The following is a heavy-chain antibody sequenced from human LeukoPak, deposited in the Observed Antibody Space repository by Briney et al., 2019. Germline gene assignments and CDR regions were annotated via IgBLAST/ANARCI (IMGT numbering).Heavy chain of an antibody. CDR2: INPNSGGT. Sequence: ASVKLSCKASGYTFTGYYIHWVRQAPGQGLEWMGWINPNSGGTNYAQKFQGRVTMTRGTSISTAYMELSRLRSNDTAVYYCARDLDSSTWYPIWGQGTLVTVSS. D-gene: IGHD6-13*01. CDR3: ARDLDSSTWYPI. CDR1: GYTFTGYY. J-gene: IGHJ4*02. V-gene: IGHV1-2*02.